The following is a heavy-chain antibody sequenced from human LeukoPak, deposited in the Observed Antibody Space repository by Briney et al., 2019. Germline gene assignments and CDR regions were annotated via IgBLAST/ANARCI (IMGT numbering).Heavy chain of an antibody. CDR1: GGSISSYY. CDR3: ARALATILGFDY. V-gene: IGHV4-39*07. CDR2: IYYSGST. J-gene: IGHJ4*02. D-gene: IGHD5-24*01. Sequence: SETLSLTCTVSGGSISSYYWGWIRQPPGKGLEWIGSIYYSGSTYYNPSLKSRVTISVDTSKNQFSLKLSSVTAADTAVYYCARALATILGFDYWGQGTLVTVSS.